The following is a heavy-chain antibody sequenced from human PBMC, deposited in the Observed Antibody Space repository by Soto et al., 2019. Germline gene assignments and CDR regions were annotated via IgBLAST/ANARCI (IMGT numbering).Heavy chain of an antibody. CDR2: IYYSESN. Sequence: PSETLSLFCPLSSVSFRRYFRSWVRQPPRKGLEWIGYIYYSESNNYNPSLKSRVTISVDTSKNQFSLKLSSVTAEDTAVYYCARRYGSSFDYWGQGTLVTVS. J-gene: IGHJ4*02. CDR3: ARRYGSSFDY. V-gene: IGHV4-59*08. D-gene: IGHD6-13*01. CDR1: SVSFRRYF.